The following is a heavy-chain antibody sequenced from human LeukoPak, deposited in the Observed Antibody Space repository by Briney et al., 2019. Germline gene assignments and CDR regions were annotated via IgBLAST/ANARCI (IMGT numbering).Heavy chain of an antibody. CDR3: AKGGHGDY. CDR2: ISGSGGST. CDR1: GFTFSTYA. V-gene: IGHV3-23*01. D-gene: IGHD5-24*01. Sequence: GGSLRLSCVASGFTFSTYAMTWVRQAPGKGLEWVSEISGSGGSTYYADSVKGRFTISRDNSKNRLYLQMNSLRAEDTAVYYCAKGGHGDYWGQGTLVTVSS. J-gene: IGHJ4*02.